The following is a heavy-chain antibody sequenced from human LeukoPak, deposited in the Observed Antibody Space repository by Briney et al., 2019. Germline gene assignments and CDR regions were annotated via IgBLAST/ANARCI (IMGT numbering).Heavy chain of an antibody. D-gene: IGHD2-15*01. CDR2: IRYDGSNK. Sequence: PGGSLRLSCAASGFTFSSYGMHWVRQAPGKGLEWVAFIRYDGSNKYYADSVKGRFTISRDNSKNTLYLQMNSLRAEDTAVYYCAKQGGGNNWFDPWGQGALVTVSS. J-gene: IGHJ5*02. V-gene: IGHV3-30*02. CDR1: GFTFSSYG. CDR3: AKQGGGNNWFDP.